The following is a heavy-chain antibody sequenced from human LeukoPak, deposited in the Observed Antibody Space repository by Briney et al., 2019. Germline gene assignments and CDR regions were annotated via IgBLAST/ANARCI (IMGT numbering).Heavy chain of an antibody. CDR3: ARRIASTWGSIDY. CDR2: IYTDGSST. V-gene: IGHV3-74*01. D-gene: IGHD7-27*01. J-gene: IGHJ4*02. CDR1: GFTFSSYW. Sequence: PGGSLRLSCAASGFTFSSYWMYWVRQAPGKGLVWVSRIYTDGSSTSYADSVKGRFTISRDNAKNMLYLQMNSLRAEDTAVYYCARRIASTWGSIDYWGQGTLVTVSS.